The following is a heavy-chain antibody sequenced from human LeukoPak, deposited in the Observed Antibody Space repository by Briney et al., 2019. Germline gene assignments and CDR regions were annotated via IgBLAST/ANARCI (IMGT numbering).Heavy chain of an antibody. J-gene: IGHJ3*02. Sequence: GGSLRLSCAASGFTVSSNYMSWVRQAPGKGLEWVSVIYSGGSTYYADSVKGRFTISRDNSKNTLYLQMNSLRAEDTAVYYCAKDELAVVGATVAFDIWGQGTMVTVSS. D-gene: IGHD1-26*01. CDR2: IYSGGST. CDR1: GFTVSSNY. V-gene: IGHV3-53*01. CDR3: AKDELAVVGATVAFDI.